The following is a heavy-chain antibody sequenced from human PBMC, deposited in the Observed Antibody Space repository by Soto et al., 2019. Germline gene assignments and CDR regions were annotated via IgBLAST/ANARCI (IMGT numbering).Heavy chain of an antibody. J-gene: IGHJ4*02. V-gene: IGHV3-73*01. CDR1: GFIFTDSA. CDR2: IRNKVNNYAT. CDR3: TRRRDWTAMDPLDY. D-gene: IGHD5-18*01. Sequence: PGGSLRLSCAASGFIFTDSAIHWIRQASGKGPEWVGRIRNKVNNYATLYAASVKGRFTISRDDSTNTAYLQMNSLKTEDTAVYYCTRRRDWTAMDPLDYWGQGTLVTVSS.